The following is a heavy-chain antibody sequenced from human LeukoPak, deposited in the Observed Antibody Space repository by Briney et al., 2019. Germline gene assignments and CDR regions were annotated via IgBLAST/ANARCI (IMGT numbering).Heavy chain of an antibody. Sequence: SETLSLTCTVSGGSISSSSYYWGWIRQPPGKGLEWIGSIYYSGSTYYNPSLKSRVTISVDTSKNQFSLKLSSVTAADTAVYYCARDQATAVTPVEFAFDIWGQGTMVTVSS. CDR2: IYYSGST. CDR3: ARDQATAVTPVEFAFDI. CDR1: GGSISSSSYY. D-gene: IGHD4-23*01. J-gene: IGHJ3*02. V-gene: IGHV4-39*07.